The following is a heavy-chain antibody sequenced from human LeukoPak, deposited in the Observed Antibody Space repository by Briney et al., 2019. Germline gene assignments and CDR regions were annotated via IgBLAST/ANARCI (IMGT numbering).Heavy chain of an antibody. CDR2: IFSSGPT. D-gene: IGHD3-10*01. CDR3: AISGLGFGEFRGLDY. Sequence: PGGSLRLSCAASGXSVSNNYMNWVRQAPGKGLEWVSVIFSSGPTYYADSVKGRFTISGDTSKNALYLQMNSLRAEDTAVYYCAISGLGFGEFRGLDYWGQGTLVTVSS. J-gene: IGHJ4*02. CDR1: GXSVSNNY. V-gene: IGHV3-53*01.